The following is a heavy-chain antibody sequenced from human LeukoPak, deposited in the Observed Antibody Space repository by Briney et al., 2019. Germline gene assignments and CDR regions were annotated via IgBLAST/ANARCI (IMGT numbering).Heavy chain of an antibody. CDR2: IYSGGST. V-gene: IGHV3-53*01. J-gene: IGHJ4*02. CDR3: ASHSSSWYGFDY. CDR1: GFTVSSNH. D-gene: IGHD6-13*01. Sequence: PGGSLRLSCAASGFTVSSNHMSWVRQGPGKGLEWVSVIYSGGSTYYADSVKGRFTISRDNSKNTLYLQMNSLRAEDPAVYYCASHSSSWYGFDYWGQGTLVTVSS.